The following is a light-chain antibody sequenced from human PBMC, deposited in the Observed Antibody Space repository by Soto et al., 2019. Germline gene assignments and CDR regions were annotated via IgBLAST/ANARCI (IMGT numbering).Light chain of an antibody. V-gene: IGKV3-15*01. J-gene: IGKJ1*01. CDR2: GAS. Sequence: EIVMTQSPATLSVSPGERATLSCRASQNILSNLAWYQQKPGQAPRLLIYGASTRATGIPARFSGSGSGTDFTLTVSRLAPEDFAVYYCHQYATSPRTFGQGTKVDIK. CDR1: QNILSN. CDR3: HQYATSPRT.